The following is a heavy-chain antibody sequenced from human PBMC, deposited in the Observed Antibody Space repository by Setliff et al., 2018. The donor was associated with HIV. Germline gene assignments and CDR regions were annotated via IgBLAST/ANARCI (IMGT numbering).Heavy chain of an antibody. J-gene: IGHJ4*02. Sequence: GGSLRLSCVASGFSFSSHWMHWVRQVPGKGLVWVSRINNDGSSLNYADYVKGRFTISRDNAKKMLFLQMNSLRAEDTAVYYCARSYYYSGNPGGEFDYWGQGTLVTVSS. CDR3: ARSYYYSGNPGGEFDY. CDR2: INNDGSSL. V-gene: IGHV3-74*01. CDR1: GFSFSSHW. D-gene: IGHD3-16*01.